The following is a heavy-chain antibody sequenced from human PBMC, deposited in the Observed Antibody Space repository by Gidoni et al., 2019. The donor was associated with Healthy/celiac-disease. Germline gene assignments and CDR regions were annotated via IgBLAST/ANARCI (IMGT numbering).Heavy chain of an antibody. D-gene: IGHD4-17*01. CDR2: IYYSGST. J-gene: IGHJ4*02. CDR1: GGSISSYY. CDR3: ARAYGGFDY. V-gene: IGHV4-59*08. Sequence: QVQLQESGPGLVKPSETLSLTCTVSGGSISSYYWSWIRQPPGKGLEWIGYIYYSGSTNYNPSLKSRVTISVDTSKNQFSLKLSSVTAADTAVYYCARAYGGFDYWGQGTLVTVSS.